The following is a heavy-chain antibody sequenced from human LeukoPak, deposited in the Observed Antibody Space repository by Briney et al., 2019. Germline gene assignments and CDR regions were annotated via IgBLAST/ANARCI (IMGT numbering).Heavy chain of an antibody. CDR1: GYTFTSYY. V-gene: IGHV1-46*01. CDR2: INPSGGST. D-gene: IGHD3-9*01. J-gene: IGHJ3*02. Sequence: ASVKVSCKASGYTFTSYYIHWVRQAPGQGLEWMGIINPSGGSTNYAQKFQGRVTMTRDTSTSTVYMDLSSLRSEDTAAYYCARGGFNYNILTGAFDIWGQGTMVTVSS. CDR3: ARGGFNYNILTGAFDI.